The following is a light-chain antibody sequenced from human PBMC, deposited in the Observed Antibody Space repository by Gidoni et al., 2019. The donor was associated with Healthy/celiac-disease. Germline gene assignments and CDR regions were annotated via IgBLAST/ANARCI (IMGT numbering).Light chain of an antibody. V-gene: IGLV1-44*01. J-gene: IGLJ2*01. CDR1: SSNIGSNT. CDR2: SNN. Sequence: QSVLTQPPSASGTPGQRVTISCSGSSSNIGSNTVNWYQQLPGTAPKLLIYSNNQRPAGVPDRFSGSKSGTSASRAISGLQSEDEADYYCAAWDDSLNGHVVFGGGTKLTVL. CDR3: AAWDDSLNGHVV.